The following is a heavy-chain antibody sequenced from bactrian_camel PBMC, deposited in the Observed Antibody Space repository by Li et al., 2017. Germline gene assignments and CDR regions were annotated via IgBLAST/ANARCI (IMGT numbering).Heavy chain of an antibody. CDR1: GFTISSYG. CDR2: IYSATGNT. CDR3: STSRTTY. J-gene: IGHJ4*01. Sequence: VQLVESGGGLVQPGRSLRLSCAASGFTISSYGMSWVRQAPGKGLEWISSIYSATGNTYYADSVKGRFTISRDNAKNTLYLQMNSLKTEDTALYYCSTSRTTYWGQGTQVTVS. V-gene: IGHV3-2*01.